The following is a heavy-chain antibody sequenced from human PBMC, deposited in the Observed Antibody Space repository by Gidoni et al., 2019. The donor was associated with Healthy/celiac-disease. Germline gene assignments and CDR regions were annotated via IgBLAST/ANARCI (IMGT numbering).Heavy chain of an antibody. CDR1: GGSFRGSY. CDR3: ARGRLGYCSGGSCYKPTHYYYYVMDV. CDR2: INHSGSN. D-gene: IGHD2-15*01. J-gene: IGHJ6*02. V-gene: IGHV4-34*01. Sequence: QVQLQQWGAGLLKPSETLSLTCAVYGGSFRGSYWSWIRQPPGKGLEGIGEINHSGSNNYNPSLKSRVTISVDTSKNQFSLKLSSVTAADTAVYYCARGRLGYCSGGSCYKPTHYYYYVMDVWGQGTTVTVSS.